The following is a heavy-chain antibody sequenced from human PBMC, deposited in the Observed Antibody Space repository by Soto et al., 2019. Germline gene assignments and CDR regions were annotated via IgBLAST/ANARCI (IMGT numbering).Heavy chain of an antibody. V-gene: IGHV3-23*01. CDR2: ISGGGGTT. CDR1: GFTFSNFA. J-gene: IGHJ4*02. CDR3: AKAMSRPSRPRNYFDH. D-gene: IGHD6-6*01. Sequence: EVQLLESGGDLVQPGGSLRLSCAASGFTFSNFAMSWVRQAPGKGLEWVSVISGGGGTTYYADSVKGRFTISRDNSKNTLYLQMDSLRAEDTALYYCAKAMSRPSRPRNYFDHWGQGTLVTVSS.